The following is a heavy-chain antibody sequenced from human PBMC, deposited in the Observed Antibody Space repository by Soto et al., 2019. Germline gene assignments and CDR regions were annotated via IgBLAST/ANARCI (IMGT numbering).Heavy chain of an antibody. V-gene: IGHV3-23*01. CDR3: APGRQRILDY. D-gene: IGHD6-25*01. CDR2: IGSDAAT. Sequence: EVQLLESGGGLVQSGGSLRLSCAASGFTFNKYAMSWVRQAPGKGLEWVSGIGSDAATYYADSVKGRFTISRDNSKKTLYLQMNSLRAEDRAVYYCAPGRQRILDYWGQGTLVTVSS. J-gene: IGHJ4*02. CDR1: GFTFNKYA.